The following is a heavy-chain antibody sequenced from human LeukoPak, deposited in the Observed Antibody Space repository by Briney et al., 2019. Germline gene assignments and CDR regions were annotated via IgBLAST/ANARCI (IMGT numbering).Heavy chain of an antibody. CDR2: ISSSGSTI. CDR1: GFTFSDYY. J-gene: IGHJ6*02. CDR3: ARAAFHGSGSYRIYYYGMDV. D-gene: IGHD3-10*01. Sequence: GGSLRLSCAASGFTFSDYYMSWIRQAPGKGLEWVSYISSSGSTIYYADSVKGRFTISRDNAKNSLYLQMNSLRAEDTAVYYCARAAFHGSGSYRIYYYGMDVWGQGTTVTASS. V-gene: IGHV3-11*01.